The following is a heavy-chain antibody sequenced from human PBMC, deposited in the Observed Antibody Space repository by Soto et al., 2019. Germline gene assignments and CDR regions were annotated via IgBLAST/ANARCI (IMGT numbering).Heavy chain of an antibody. Sequence: EVQLVETGGGLIQPGGSLRLSCAASGFTVSSNYMSWVRQAPGKGLEWVSTIYSGGSTYYADSVKGRFTISRDNSKNTLCLQMNSLRAEDTAVYYCARGVGARVAEYFQHWGQGTLVTVSS. CDR1: GFTVSSNY. CDR2: IYSGGST. CDR3: ARGVGARVAEYFQH. J-gene: IGHJ1*01. D-gene: IGHD1-26*01. V-gene: IGHV3-53*05.